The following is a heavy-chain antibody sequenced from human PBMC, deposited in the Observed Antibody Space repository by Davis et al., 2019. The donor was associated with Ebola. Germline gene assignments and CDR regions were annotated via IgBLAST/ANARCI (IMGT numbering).Heavy chain of an antibody. J-gene: IGHJ5*02. CDR1: GFTFSDFS. CDR3: VRDYIFAFDL. Sequence: GESLKISCAASGFTFSDFSMNWVRQAPGEAPEWISYITTGSNAIHYADSVKGRFTVSRDNVKNSLFLQMNSLRDEDSAVYYCVRDYIFAFDLWGQGARVIVSS. CDR2: ITTGSNAI. V-gene: IGHV3-48*02.